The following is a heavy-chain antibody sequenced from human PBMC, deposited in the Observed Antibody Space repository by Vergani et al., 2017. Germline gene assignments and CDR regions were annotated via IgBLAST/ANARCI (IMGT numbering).Heavy chain of an antibody. CDR3: ARAKGGSSKSGFDY. Sequence: QLQLPESGSGLVKPSQTLSLTCAVSGGSLRSGGYSWSWIRQPPGKGLEWIGYIYHSGSTYYNPSLKSRVTISVDSAKNQFSLKLSSVTAADTAVYYCARAKGGSSKSGFDYWGQGTLVTVSS. CDR2: IYHSGST. D-gene: IGHD6-6*01. J-gene: IGHJ4*02. CDR1: GGSLRSGGYS. V-gene: IGHV4-30-2*01.